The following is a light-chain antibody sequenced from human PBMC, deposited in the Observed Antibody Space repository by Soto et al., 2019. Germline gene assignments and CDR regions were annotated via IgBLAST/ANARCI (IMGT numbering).Light chain of an antibody. CDR1: QSVGGS. Sequence: ETVLTQSPGTLSLSPGERATLSCRASQSVGGSLAWYQQRPGQAPRLLVYHTSNRATGIPDRFSASGSGTDFTLTIGRLEPEDFAVYYCQKYGSSRTWTFGQGTKVDIK. CDR3: QKYGSSRTWT. J-gene: IGKJ1*01. V-gene: IGKV3-20*01. CDR2: HTS.